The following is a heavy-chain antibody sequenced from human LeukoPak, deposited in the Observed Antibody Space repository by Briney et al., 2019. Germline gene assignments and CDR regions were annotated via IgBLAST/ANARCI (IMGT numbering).Heavy chain of an antibody. D-gene: IGHD4-17*01. Sequence: PGGSLRLSCAASGFNFNDYGMNWVRQAPGKGLEWVSSITVSSSYIYYADSVKGRFTISRDSAKNSVYLQMNGLRAEDTAVYYCARNRRPYGDYDYWGQGTLVTVSS. J-gene: IGHJ4*02. CDR2: ITVSSSYI. V-gene: IGHV3-21*01. CDR3: ARNRRPYGDYDY. CDR1: GFNFNDYG.